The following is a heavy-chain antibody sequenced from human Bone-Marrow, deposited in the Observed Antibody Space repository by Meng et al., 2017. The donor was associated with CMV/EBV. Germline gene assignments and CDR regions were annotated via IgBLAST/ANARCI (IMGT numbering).Heavy chain of an antibody. CDR2: IIPILGIA. Sequence: SVKVSCKASGGTFSSYAISWVRQAPGQGLEWMGGIIPILGIANYAQKFQGRVTITADKSTSTAYMELSSLRSEDKAVYYCARDSPGSQAAAGLTEYGMDVWGQGTTVTVSS. J-gene: IGHJ6*02. V-gene: IGHV1-69*10. CDR1: GGTFSSYA. CDR3: ARDSPGSQAAAGLTEYGMDV. D-gene: IGHD6-13*01.